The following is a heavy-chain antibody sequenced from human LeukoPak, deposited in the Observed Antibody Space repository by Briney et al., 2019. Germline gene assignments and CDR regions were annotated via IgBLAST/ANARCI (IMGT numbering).Heavy chain of an antibody. CDR3: ARILLRLGELSEAFDI. Sequence: PSETLSLTCTVSGGSISSSSYYWGWIRQPPGKGLEWIGSIYYSGSTYYNPSLKSRVTISVDTSKNQFSLKLSSVTAADTAVYYCARILLRLGELSEAFDIWGQWTMVTVSS. D-gene: IGHD3-16*02. CDR1: GGSISSSSYY. J-gene: IGHJ3*02. CDR2: IYYSGST. V-gene: IGHV4-39*07.